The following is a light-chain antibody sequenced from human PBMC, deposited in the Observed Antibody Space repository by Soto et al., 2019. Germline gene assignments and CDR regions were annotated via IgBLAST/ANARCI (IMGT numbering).Light chain of an antibody. CDR3: MQGTHWPPYT. CDR1: QSLVYSDGNTY. CDR2: QVS. V-gene: IGKV2-30*01. J-gene: IGKJ2*01. Sequence: DVVMTQSPLSLPVTLGQPASISCRSSQSLVYSDGNTYLSWFQQRPGQSPRRLIYQVSNRDSGVPDRSSGSGSGTDFTLQISRVESEDVGVYYCMQGTHWPPYTFGQGTRLEIK.